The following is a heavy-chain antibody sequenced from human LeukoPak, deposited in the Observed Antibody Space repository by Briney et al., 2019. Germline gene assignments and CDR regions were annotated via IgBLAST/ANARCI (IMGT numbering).Heavy chain of an antibody. D-gene: IGHD1-7*01. CDR1: GYTFTSYA. CDR2: INAGNGNT. CDR3: AGGPQLRYYYYGMDV. J-gene: IGHJ6*02. Sequence: ASVKVSCKASGYTFTSYAMHWVRQAPGQRLEWMGWINAGNGNTKYSQKFQGRVTITRDTSASTAYMELSSLRSEDTAVYYCAGGPQLRYYYYGMDVWGQGTTVTVSS. V-gene: IGHV1-3*01.